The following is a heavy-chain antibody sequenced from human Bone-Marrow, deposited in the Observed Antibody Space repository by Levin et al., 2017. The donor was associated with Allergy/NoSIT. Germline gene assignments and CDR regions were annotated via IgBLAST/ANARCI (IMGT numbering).Heavy chain of an antibody. CDR1: GYSFTTYW. CDR3: ARRWGFCSGGTCYSGHDY. D-gene: IGHD2-15*01. CDR2: IDLSDSST. V-gene: IGHV5-10-1*01. J-gene: IGHJ4*02. Sequence: RGESLKISCKASGYSFTTYWISWVRQVPGKGLEWVGRIDLSDSSTRYSPSFQGHVTFSADRSITTAYLQWRSLRASDSGIYYCARRWGFCSGGTCYSGHDYWGQGILVSVSS.